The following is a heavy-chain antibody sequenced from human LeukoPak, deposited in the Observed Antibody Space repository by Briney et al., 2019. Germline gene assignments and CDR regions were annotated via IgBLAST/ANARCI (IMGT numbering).Heavy chain of an antibody. CDR1: GFTFSSYW. Sequence: PGGSLRLSCAASGFTFSSYWMSWVRQAPGKGLEWVANIKQDGSEKYYVDSVKGRFTISRDNAKNSLYLQMNSLRADDTALYYCAKIDYGGNDWGQGTLVTVSS. V-gene: IGHV3-7*03. J-gene: IGHJ4*02. CDR3: AKIDYGGND. CDR2: IKQDGSEK. D-gene: IGHD4-23*01.